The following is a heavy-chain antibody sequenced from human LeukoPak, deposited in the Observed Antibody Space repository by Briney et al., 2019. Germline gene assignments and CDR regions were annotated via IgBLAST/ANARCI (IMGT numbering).Heavy chain of an antibody. D-gene: IGHD3-22*01. CDR2: IYYSGST. V-gene: IGHV4-59*01. CDR1: GGSISSYY. CDR3: TRGSIAYYYMDV. Sequence: SETLSLTCTVSGGSISSYYWSWIRQPPGKGLEWIGNIYYSGSTNYNPSLKSRITISVDTSKNQFSLKLSSVTAADTAVYYCTRGSIAYYYMDVWGKGTTVTISS. J-gene: IGHJ6*03.